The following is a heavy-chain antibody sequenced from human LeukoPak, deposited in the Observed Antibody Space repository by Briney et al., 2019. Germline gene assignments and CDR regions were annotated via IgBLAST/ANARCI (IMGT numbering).Heavy chain of an antibody. D-gene: IGHD3-22*01. J-gene: IGHJ4*02. CDR1: GFTVSSNY. V-gene: IGHV3-66*01. CDR3: ARNGPTQYTMIVVAPPYYFDC. Sequence: GGSLRLSCAASGFTVSSNYMSWVRQAPGKGLEWVSVIYSAGNTYYADSVKGRFTIFRDNSKNTLYLQMNSLRAEDTAVYYCARNGPTQYTMIVVAPPYYFDCWGQGTLVTVSS. CDR2: IYSAGNT.